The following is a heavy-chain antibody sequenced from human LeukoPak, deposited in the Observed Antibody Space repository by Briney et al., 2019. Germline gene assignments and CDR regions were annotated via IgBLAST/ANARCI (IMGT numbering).Heavy chain of an antibody. D-gene: IGHD3-9*01. Sequence: GGSLRLSCAASGFTFSNASMSWVRQAPGKGLEWVGRIKSKTGGGTTDYAATVKGRFTISRDDSKNTLYLQMNSLKTEDTAVYYCTTEYYDILTGYFPPFDCWGQGTLVTVSS. CDR2: IKSKTGGGTT. J-gene: IGHJ4*02. CDR3: TTEYYDILTGYFPPFDC. V-gene: IGHV3-15*01. CDR1: GFTFSNAS.